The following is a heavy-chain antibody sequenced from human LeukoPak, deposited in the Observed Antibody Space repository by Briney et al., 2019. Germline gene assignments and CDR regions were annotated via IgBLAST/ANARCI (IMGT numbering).Heavy chain of an antibody. D-gene: IGHD2-15*01. J-gene: IGHJ3*02. V-gene: IGHV3-53*01. Sequence: GGSLRLSCAASGFTVSSNYMSWVRQAPGKGLEWVSVIYSGGSTYYADSVKGRFTISRDNSKNTLYLQMNSLRAEDTAVYYCARLGYCSGGSCFDAFYIWGKGTMFTVSS. CDR2: IYSGGST. CDR1: GFTVSSNY. CDR3: ARLGYCSGGSCFDAFYI.